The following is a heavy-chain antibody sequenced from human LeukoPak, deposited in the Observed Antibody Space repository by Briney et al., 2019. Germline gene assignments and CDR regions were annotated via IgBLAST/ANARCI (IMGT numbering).Heavy chain of an antibody. CDR1: GFTFSSYD. CDR3: AKAHSYTSSWYLY. CDR2: ISGSSANI. J-gene: IGHJ4*02. Sequence: GASLRLSCAASGFTFSSYDMSWVRQAPGTGLEWVSAISGSSANIYYADSVKGRFTISRDNSKNTLYLQMNSLRAEDTAVYYCAKAHSYTSSWYLYWGQGTLVTVSS. D-gene: IGHD6-13*01. V-gene: IGHV3-23*01.